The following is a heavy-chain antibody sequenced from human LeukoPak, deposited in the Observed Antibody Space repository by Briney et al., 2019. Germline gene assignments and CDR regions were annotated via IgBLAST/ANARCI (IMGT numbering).Heavy chain of an antibody. CDR1: EFTFSSYA. CDR2: ISGSGGST. V-gene: IGHV3-23*01. J-gene: IGHJ4*02. D-gene: IGHD2-2*01. CDR3: ATDPRYCSATTCYRYFDY. Sequence: GGSLRLSCAASEFTFSSYAMSWVRQAPGKGLEWVSGISGSGGSTYYADSVKGRFTISRDNSKNTLYLQMNNLRAEDTAVYYCATDPRYCSATTCYRYFDYWGQGTLVTVSS.